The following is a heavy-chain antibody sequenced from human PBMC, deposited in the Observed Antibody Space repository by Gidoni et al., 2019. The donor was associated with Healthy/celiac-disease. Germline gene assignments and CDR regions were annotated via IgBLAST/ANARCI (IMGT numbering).Heavy chain of an antibody. CDR3: ARLVRGVIWFDP. CDR2: IYYSGGT. V-gene: IGHV4-39*01. D-gene: IGHD3-10*01. Sequence: QLQLQESGPGLVKPSETLSLTCTVSGGSISSSSHYWGWIRQPPGKGLEWVGRIYYSGGTYYNPSLKSRVTISVDTSKNQFSLKLSSVTAADTAVYYCARLVRGVIWFDPWGQGTLVTVSS. CDR1: GGSISSSSHY. J-gene: IGHJ5*02.